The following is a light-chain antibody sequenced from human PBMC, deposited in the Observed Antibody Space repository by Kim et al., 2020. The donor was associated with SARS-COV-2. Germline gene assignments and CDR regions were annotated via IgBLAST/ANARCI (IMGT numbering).Light chain of an antibody. V-gene: IGKV3-11*01. J-gene: IGKJ2*01. Sequence: LSPGERATLSCRASQSVSSYLAWYQQQPGQAPRLLIYDASNRATGIPARFSGSGSGTDFTLTISSLEPEDFAVYYCQQRSNWPGYTFGQGTKLEI. CDR2: DAS. CDR1: QSVSSY. CDR3: QQRSNWPGYT.